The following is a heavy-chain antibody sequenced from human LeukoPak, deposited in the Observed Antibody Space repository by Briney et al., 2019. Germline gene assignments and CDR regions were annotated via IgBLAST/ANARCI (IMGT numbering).Heavy chain of an antibody. CDR3: ARTSGYYDH. CDR1: GFTLSNYA. CDR2: ISGSAGTT. D-gene: IGHD3-3*01. V-gene: IGHV3-23*01. Sequence: GGSLRLSCAASGFTLSNYAMIWVRQAPGKGLEWVSAISGSAGTTYYADSVKGRFTISRVNSKNTLYLQMNSLRAEDTAVYYCARTSGYYDHWGQGALVTVSS. J-gene: IGHJ5*02.